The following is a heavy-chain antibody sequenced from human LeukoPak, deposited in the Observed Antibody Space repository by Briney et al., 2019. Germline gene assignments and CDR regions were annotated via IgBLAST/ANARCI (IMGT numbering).Heavy chain of an antibody. D-gene: IGHD1-26*01. CDR1: GFTFSSYA. CDR3: ARVSHRWELDY. Sequence: GGSLRLSCAASGFTFSSYAMHWVRQAPGKGLEWVAVISYDGSNKYYADSVKGRFTISRDNSKNTLYLQMNSLRAEDTAVYYCARVSHRWELDYWGQGTLVTVSS. CDR2: ISYDGSNK. V-gene: IGHV3-30-3*01. J-gene: IGHJ4*02.